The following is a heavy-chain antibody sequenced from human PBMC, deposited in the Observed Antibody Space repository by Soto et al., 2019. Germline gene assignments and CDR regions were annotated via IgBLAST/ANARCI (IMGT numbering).Heavy chain of an antibody. D-gene: IGHD6-13*01. V-gene: IGHV3-23*01. CDR2: ISGSGGST. Sequence: GGSLRLSCAASGFTFSSYAMSWVRQAPGKGLEWVSAISGSGGSTYYADSVKGRFTISRANSKNTLYLQMNSLRAEDTAVYSCAKGRVAAAGTGDAFDIWGQGTMVTVSS. J-gene: IGHJ3*02. CDR3: AKGRVAAAGTGDAFDI. CDR1: GFTFSSYA.